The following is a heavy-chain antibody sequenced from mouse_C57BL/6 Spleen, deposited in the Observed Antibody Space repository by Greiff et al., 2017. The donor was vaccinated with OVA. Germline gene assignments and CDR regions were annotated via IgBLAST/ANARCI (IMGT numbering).Heavy chain of an antibody. V-gene: IGHV1-80*01. D-gene: IGHD1-1*01. J-gene: IGHJ2*01. CDR2: IYPGDGDT. Sequence: QVQLQQSGAELVKPGASVKISCKASGYAFSSYWMNWVKQRPGKGLEWIGQIYPGDGDTNYHGKFKGKATLTADKSSSTAYMQLSSLTSEDSAVYFCARSYYGSTYYFDDWGKGTTRTVSS. CDR1: GYAFSSYW. CDR3: ARSYYGSTYYFDD.